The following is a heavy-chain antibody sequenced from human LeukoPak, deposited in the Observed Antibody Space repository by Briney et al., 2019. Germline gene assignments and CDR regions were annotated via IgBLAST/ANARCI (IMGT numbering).Heavy chain of an antibody. CDR2: INHSGST. V-gene: IGHV4-34*01. CDR1: GGSFSGYY. J-gene: IGHJ3*02. CDR3: ARLNYGDYVPGSAFDI. D-gene: IGHD4-17*01. Sequence: PSETLSLTCAVYGGSFSGYYWSWIRQPPGKGLEWIGEINHSGSTNCNPSLKSRVTISVDTSKNQFSLKLSSVTAADTAVYYCARLNYGDYVPGSAFDIWGQGTMVTVSS.